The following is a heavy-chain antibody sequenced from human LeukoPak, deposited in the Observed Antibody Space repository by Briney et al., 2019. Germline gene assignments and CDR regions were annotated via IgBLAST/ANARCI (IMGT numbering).Heavy chain of an antibody. D-gene: IGHD3-3*01. CDR2: ISRSSSYI. CDR3: ARTPRRDFWSGYYIDY. Sequence: GGSPRPSCAAYGFSVSSHRINWVRQAPGKGLEWDPSISRSSSYIYYADAVNGRFTISRDNAKYSLYLQMNSLSAEDTAVYYCARTPRRDFWSGYYIDYWGQGTLVTVSS. CDR1: GFSVSSHR. J-gene: IGHJ4*02. V-gene: IGHV3-21*01.